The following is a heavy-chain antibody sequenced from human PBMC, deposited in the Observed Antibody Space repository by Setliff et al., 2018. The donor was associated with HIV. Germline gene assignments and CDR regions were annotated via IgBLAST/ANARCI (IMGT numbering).Heavy chain of an antibody. J-gene: IGHJ4*02. CDR3: ASGEPYYYDSTGYSGNYFDY. CDR2: IYYSGRT. CDR1: GGSISSGGYY. D-gene: IGHD3-22*01. V-gene: IGHV4-31*03. Sequence: SETLSLTCTVSGGSISSGGYYWSWIRQHPGKGLEWIGYIYYSGRTYYNPSLKSRVTISVDTSEIQFSLKLASVTAADTAVYYCASGEPYYYDSTGYSGNYFDYWGQGTLVTVSS.